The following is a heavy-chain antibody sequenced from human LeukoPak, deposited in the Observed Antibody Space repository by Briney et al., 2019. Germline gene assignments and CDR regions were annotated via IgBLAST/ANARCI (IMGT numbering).Heavy chain of an antibody. CDR3: ARDLGCCSGGSCYSSGLFDY. CDR1: GYTFTSYG. D-gene: IGHD2-15*01. V-gene: IGHV1-18*04. Sequence: ALVKLSCKASGYTFTSYGTSWVRQAPGQGLEWMGWISAYNGNTNYAQKLQARVTMTTDTSTSTACMELRSLRSDDTAVYYCARDLGCCSGGSCYSSGLFDYWGQGTLVTVSS. CDR2: ISAYNGNT. J-gene: IGHJ4*02.